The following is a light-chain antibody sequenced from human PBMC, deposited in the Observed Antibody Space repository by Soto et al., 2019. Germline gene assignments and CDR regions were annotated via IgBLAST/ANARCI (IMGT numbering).Light chain of an antibody. CDR3: QQYDSSSWT. CDR1: QSISDT. V-gene: IGKV3-15*01. J-gene: IGKJ1*01. Sequence: IVMTQSPPTLSVSPGGRATLSCRASQSISDTLAWYQQKPGQAPRLLIHGASTRAPGFPARFSGSGSGTDFTLTISSLQSEDFAVYYCQQYDSSSWTFGQGTKVDIK. CDR2: GAS.